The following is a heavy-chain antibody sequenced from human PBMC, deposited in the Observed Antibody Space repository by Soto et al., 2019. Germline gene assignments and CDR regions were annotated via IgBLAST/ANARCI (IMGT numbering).Heavy chain of an antibody. CDR1: GGSISRDAYY. Sequence: SETLSLTCTVSGGSISRDAYYWSWIRQHPGEGLEWIGYIYYSGSTYYNPSLKSRVSISVDTSRNQFSLKLSSVTAADTAVYYCAVDTTMGGPNWFDPWGQGPLVTVSS. J-gene: IGHJ5*02. V-gene: IGHV4-31*03. CDR3: AVDTTMGGPNWFDP. CDR2: IYYSGST. D-gene: IGHD5-18*01.